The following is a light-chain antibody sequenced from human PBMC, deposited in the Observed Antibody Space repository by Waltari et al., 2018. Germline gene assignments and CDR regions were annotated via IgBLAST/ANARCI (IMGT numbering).Light chain of an antibody. Sequence: SYVLSQPPSVSVAPGETARITCEENNIGTKSVHWYKQRPGQAPELVLYYDSDRPSGSPERFSGFNAGDTAILNISRVEAGDEADYYCQVWDSSSDHRVFGGGTKVTVL. CDR3: QVWDSSSDHRV. CDR1: NIGTKS. CDR2: YDS. V-gene: IGLV3-21*04. J-gene: IGLJ3*02.